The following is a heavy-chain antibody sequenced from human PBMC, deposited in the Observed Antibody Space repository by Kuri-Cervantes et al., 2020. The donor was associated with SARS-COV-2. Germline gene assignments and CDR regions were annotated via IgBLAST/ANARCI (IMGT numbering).Heavy chain of an antibody. CDR2: ISSSSSYI. CDR3: ARVIVGATTPVSAFDI. D-gene: IGHD1-26*01. J-gene: IGHJ3*02. CDR1: GFTFSSYS. Sequence: ETLSLTCAASGFTFSSYSMNWVRQAPGKGLEWVSSISSSSSYIYYADSVKGRFTISRDNAKNSLYLQMNSLRAEDTAVYYCARVIVGATTPVSAFDIWGQGTMVTVSS. V-gene: IGHV3-21*01.